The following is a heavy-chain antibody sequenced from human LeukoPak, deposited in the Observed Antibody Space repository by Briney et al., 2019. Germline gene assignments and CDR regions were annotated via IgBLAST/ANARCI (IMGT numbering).Heavy chain of an antibody. J-gene: IGHJ5*02. CDR3: ATDITGTTRWFDP. Sequence: GASVKVSCKVSGYTLTELSMHWVRQAPGKGLQWMGGFDPEDGETIYAQKFQGRVTMTEDTSTDTAYMELSSLRSEDTAVYYCATDITGTTRWFDPWGQGTLVTVSS. CDR2: FDPEDGET. CDR1: GYTLTELS. V-gene: IGHV1-24*01. D-gene: IGHD1-7*01.